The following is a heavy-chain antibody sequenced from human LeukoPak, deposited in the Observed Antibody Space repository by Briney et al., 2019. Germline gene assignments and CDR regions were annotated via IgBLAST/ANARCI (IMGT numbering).Heavy chain of an antibody. CDR3: ARPLGVYYYDSSGYYS. V-gene: IGHV4-34*01. CDR1: GGSFSGYY. CDR2: ISHSGST. D-gene: IGHD3-22*01. J-gene: IGHJ4*02. Sequence: SETLSLTCAVYGGSFSGYYWSWIRQPPGKGLEWIGEISHSGSTNYNPSLKSRVTISVDTSKNQFSLRLSSVTAADTAVYYCARPLGVYYYDSSGYYSWGQGTLVTVSS.